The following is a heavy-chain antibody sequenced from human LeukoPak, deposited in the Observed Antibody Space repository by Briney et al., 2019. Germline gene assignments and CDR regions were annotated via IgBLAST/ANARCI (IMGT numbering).Heavy chain of an antibody. J-gene: IGHJ3*02. CDR2: ISSSSSYI. CDR3: ARVDYGDTLAFDI. Sequence: GGSLRLSCAASGFTFSSYSMNWVRQAPGKGLEWVSSISSSSSYIYYADSVKGRFTISRDNAKNSLYLQMNSLRAEDTAVYYCARVDYGDTLAFDIWGQGTMVTVSS. V-gene: IGHV3-21*01. CDR1: GFTFSSYS. D-gene: IGHD4-17*01.